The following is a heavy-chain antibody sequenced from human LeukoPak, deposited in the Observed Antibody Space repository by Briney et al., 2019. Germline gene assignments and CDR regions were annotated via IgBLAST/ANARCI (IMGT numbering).Heavy chain of an antibody. J-gene: IGHJ3*01. V-gene: IGHV4-34*01. CDR2: ITHSGYT. D-gene: IGHD2-21*01. Sequence: PSETLSLTCAVYGGSFSGYYWSWIRQPPGKGLEWIGEITHSGYTNYNPSPKSRVTISVDTSKNQFSLRLSSVTAADTAMYYCARITWDGGDDAFDVWGQGRIGSVSS. CDR3: ARITWDGGDDAFDV. CDR1: GGSFSGYY.